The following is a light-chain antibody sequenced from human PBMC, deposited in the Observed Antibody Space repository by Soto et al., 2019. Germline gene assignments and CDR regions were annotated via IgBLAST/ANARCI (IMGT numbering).Light chain of an antibody. CDR1: QSVSRY. CDR3: QQRSNWPT. CDR2: DAS. Sequence: EIVLTHSPATLSLSPCERATLSCRASQSVSRYLAWYQQKPGQAPRLLISDASNRATGIPARFSGSGSGTDFTLTISSLEPEDFALYYCQQRSNWPTFGQGTKVDIK. V-gene: IGKV3-11*01. J-gene: IGKJ1*01.